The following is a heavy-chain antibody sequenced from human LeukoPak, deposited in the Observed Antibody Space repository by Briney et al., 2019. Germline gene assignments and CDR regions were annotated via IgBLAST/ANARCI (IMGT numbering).Heavy chain of an antibody. CDR2: ISAYNGNA. V-gene: IGHV1-18*01. CDR3: ARRGPYDYVWGSYRPNPFDY. D-gene: IGHD3-16*02. Sequence: ASVKVSCKASGYTFTSYGISWVRQAPGQGLEWMGWISAYNGNANYAQKLQGRVTMTTDTSTSTAYMELRSLRSDDTAVYYCARRGPYDYVWGSYRPNPFDYWGQGTLVTVSS. J-gene: IGHJ4*02. CDR1: GYTFTSYG.